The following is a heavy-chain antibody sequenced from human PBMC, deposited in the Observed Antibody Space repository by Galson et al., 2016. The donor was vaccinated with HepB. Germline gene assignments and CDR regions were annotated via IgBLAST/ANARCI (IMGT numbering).Heavy chain of an antibody. J-gene: IGHJ1*01. V-gene: IGHV3-15*01. Sequence: SLRLSCAASGFTFYNAWMSWVRQAPGKGLEWVGRIRSNFDGGTTDYAAPVKGRYSISRDDSGNTLYLQMNSLKSEDTAVYYCTTVESSSWDREYFHHWGQGTLVTVSS. D-gene: IGHD6-13*01. CDR3: TTVESSSWDREYFHH. CDR2: IRSNFDGGTT. CDR1: GFTFYNAW.